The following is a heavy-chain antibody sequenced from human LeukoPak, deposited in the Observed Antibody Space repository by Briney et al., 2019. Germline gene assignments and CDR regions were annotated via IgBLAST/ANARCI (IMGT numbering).Heavy chain of an antibody. CDR2: IYYSGST. V-gene: IGHV4-59*01. J-gene: IGHJ6*03. D-gene: IGHD4-11*01. Sequence: PSETLSLTCTVSGGSISSYYWSWIRQPPRKGLEWIGYIYYSGSTNYNPSLKNRVTISVDTSKKQFSLKLSSVTAADTAVYYCARYDYSNYVYYMDVWGKGTTVTVSS. CDR3: ARYDYSNYVYYMDV. CDR1: GGSISSYY.